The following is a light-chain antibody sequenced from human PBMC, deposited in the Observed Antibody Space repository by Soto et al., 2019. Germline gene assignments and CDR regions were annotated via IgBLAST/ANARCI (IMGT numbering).Light chain of an antibody. Sequence: QSALTQPASVSGSAGQSITISCSGTMRDVGAYNLVSWYQQHPGTAPKLIIYEVRNRPSGIPSRFSGSRSGNTASLTISGLQAEDEGDYYCHAYAARSTLVFGGGTKLTVL. CDR3: HAYAARSTLV. J-gene: IGLJ3*02. V-gene: IGLV2-14*01. CDR2: EVR. CDR1: MRDVGAYNL.